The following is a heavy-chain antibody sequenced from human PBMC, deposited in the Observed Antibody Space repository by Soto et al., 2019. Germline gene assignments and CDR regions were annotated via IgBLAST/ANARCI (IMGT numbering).Heavy chain of an antibody. D-gene: IGHD2-2*01. CDR3: ASSFTSSQWRYGMDV. CDR2: ISTNNGNT. J-gene: IGHJ6*02. Sequence: ASVKVSCKASGYTFTGYYMHWVRQAPGQGLEWMGWISTNNGNTNYAQKLQGRVTMTTDTSTSTAYMELRSLRSDDTAVYYCASSFTSSQWRYGMDVWGQGTTVTVSS. CDR1: GYTFTGYY. V-gene: IGHV1-18*04.